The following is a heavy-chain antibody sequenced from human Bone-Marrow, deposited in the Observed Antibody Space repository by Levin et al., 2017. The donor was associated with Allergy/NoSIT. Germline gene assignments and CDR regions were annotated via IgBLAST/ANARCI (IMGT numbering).Heavy chain of an antibody. V-gene: IGHV3-30*18. J-gene: IGHJ6*02. CDR1: GFSFSTYG. CDR3: AKETEYRTTDGYYPYYGVDV. CDR2: ISDTGSNK. Sequence: PGGSLRLSCAASGFSFSTYGMHWVRQAPGKGLEWVAVISDTGSNKQYADSVKGRLTISRDNSKNTLYLQMNSLRAEDTAVYYCAKETEYRTTDGYYPYYGVDVWGQGTTVTVSS. D-gene: IGHD6-6*01.